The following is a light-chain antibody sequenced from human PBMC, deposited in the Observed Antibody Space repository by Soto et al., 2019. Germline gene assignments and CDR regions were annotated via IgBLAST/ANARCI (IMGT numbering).Light chain of an antibody. V-gene: IGLV2-8*01. CDR3: SSYACSNNLV. CDR1: SSDVGGYNY. Sequence: QSALTQPPSASGSPGQSVTISCTGTSSDVGGYNYVSWYQQHPGKAPKLMIYEVSKRPSGGPDRFSGSKSRNTASLTASGVQAEDEADYYCSSYACSNNLVFGGGTKLTVL. J-gene: IGLJ2*01. CDR2: EVS.